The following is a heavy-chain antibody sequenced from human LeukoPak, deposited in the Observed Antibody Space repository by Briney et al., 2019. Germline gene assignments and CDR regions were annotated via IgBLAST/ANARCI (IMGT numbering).Heavy chain of an antibody. V-gene: IGHV3-23*01. J-gene: IGHJ2*01. D-gene: IGHD7-27*01. CDR3: VRGLSGVSSWYFDL. Sequence: PGGSLRLSCVASGFTFSSYAMSWVRQAPGKGLVWVSALHSGGHTFYADSVRGRFIISRDISKNTLHLQMNDLGAEDTALYYCVRGLSGVSSWYFDLWGRGTLVSVSS. CDR2: LHSGGHT. CDR1: GFTFSSYA.